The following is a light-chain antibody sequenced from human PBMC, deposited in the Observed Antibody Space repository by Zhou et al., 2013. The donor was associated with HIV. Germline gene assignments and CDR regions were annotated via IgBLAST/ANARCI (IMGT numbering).Light chain of an antibody. Sequence: EIVLTQSPGTLSLSPGDRATLSCRASQSVYSNYLAWYQQKPGQAPRLLMYSASIRATAIPDRFSGSASGRDFTLTISGLQSEDFALYYCQQYDTWPSFGQGTKLQIK. V-gene: IGKV3-20*01. CDR2: SAS. CDR3: QQYDTWPS. CDR1: QSVYSNY. J-gene: IGKJ2*01.